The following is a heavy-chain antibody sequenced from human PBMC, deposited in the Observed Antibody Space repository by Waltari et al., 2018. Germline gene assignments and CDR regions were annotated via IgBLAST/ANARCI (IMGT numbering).Heavy chain of an antibody. CDR3: AKDRPNLAAAGTQDAFDI. CDR1: GFTFSSYA. D-gene: IGHD6-13*01. Sequence: EVQLLESGGGLVQPGGSLRLSCAASGFTFSSYAMSWVRQAPGKGLEWVSVIYSGGSSTYYADSVKGRFTISRDNSKNTLYLQMNSLRAEDTAVYYCAKDRPNLAAAGTQDAFDIWGQGTMVTVSS. V-gene: IGHV3-23*03. J-gene: IGHJ3*02. CDR2: IYSGGSST.